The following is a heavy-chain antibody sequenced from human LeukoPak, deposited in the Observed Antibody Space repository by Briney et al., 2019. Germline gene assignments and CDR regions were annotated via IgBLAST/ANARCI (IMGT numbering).Heavy chain of an antibody. D-gene: IGHD6-19*01. CDR1: GFTFSSYA. CDR3: ARDLRSSGWYYYYYGMDV. CDR2: ISYDGSNK. V-gene: IGHV3-30-3*01. Sequence: GGSLRLSCAASGFTFSSYAMHWVRQAPGKGLEWVAVISYDGSNKYYADSVKGRFTISRDNSKNTLDLQMNSLRAEDTAVYYCARDLRSSGWYYYYYGMDVWGQGTTVTVSS. J-gene: IGHJ6*02.